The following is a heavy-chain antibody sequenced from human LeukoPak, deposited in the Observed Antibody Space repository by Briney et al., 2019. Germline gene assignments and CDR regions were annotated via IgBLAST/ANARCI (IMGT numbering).Heavy chain of an antibody. V-gene: IGHV1-69*13. CDR1: GGTFSSYA. J-gene: IGHJ4*02. CDR3: ARDRWDITGTTIDDY. Sequence: ASVKVSCKASGGTFSSYAISWVRQAPGQGLEWMGGIIPIFGTANYAQKFQGRVTIPADESTSTAYMELSSLRSEDTAVYYCARDRWDITGTTIDDYWGQGTLVTVSS. CDR2: IIPIFGTA. D-gene: IGHD1-7*01.